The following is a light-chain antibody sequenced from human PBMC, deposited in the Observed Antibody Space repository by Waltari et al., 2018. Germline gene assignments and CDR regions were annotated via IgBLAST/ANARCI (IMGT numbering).Light chain of an antibody. CDR2: DND. J-gene: IGLJ3*02. V-gene: IGLV3-21*02. CDR3: QVWDNNSDHWV. Sequence: SYVLTPSPSVSVAPGQTARMSCGGDHIGSKSVHWYQQKSGQAPLLVVFDNDDRPSGIPERFSGANSGNTASLTISRVEAGDEADYYCQVWDNNSDHWVFGGGTKLTVL. CDR1: HIGSKS.